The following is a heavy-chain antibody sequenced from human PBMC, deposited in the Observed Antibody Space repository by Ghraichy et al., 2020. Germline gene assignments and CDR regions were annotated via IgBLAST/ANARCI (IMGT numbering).Heavy chain of an antibody. CDR3: VRDGSGEPPFDY. Sequence: GGSLRLSCAASGFTLSTYCMHWVRQAPGKGLEWVSRIKVDGSSTNYADSVKGRFTISRDNSRNTLYLQMESLRVEDTAVYYCVRDGSGEPPFDYWGQGTLGTDSS. CDR2: IKVDGSST. J-gene: IGHJ4*02. V-gene: IGHV3-74*01. CDR1: GFTLSTYC. D-gene: IGHD2-15*01.